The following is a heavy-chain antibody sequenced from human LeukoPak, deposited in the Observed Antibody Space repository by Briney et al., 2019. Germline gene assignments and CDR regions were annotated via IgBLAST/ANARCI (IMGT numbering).Heavy chain of an antibody. D-gene: IGHD3-22*01. J-gene: IGHJ6*02. CDR3: AKSYYDSSGSVIGMDV. CDR1: GFTFSSYG. CDR2: ISYDGSNK. Sequence: GGSLRLSCAASGFTFSSYGMHWVRQAPGKGLEWVAVISYDGSNKYYGDSVKGRFTISRDNSKNTLYLQMNSLRAEDAAVYYCAKSYYDSSGSVIGMDVWGQGTTVTVSS. V-gene: IGHV3-30*18.